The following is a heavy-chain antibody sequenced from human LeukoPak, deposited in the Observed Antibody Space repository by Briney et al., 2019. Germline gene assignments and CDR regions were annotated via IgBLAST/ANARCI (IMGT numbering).Heavy chain of an antibody. CDR3: ASFETVAAKPFDY. CDR2: ISSSSSYI. D-gene: IGHD6-19*01. J-gene: IGHJ4*02. Sequence: GGSLRLFCAASGFTFSSYSMNWVRQAPGKGLEWVSSISSSSSYIYYADSVKGRFTISRDNAKNSLYLQMNSLRAEDTAVYYCASFETVAAKPFDYWGQGTLVTVSS. CDR1: GFTFSSYS. V-gene: IGHV3-21*01.